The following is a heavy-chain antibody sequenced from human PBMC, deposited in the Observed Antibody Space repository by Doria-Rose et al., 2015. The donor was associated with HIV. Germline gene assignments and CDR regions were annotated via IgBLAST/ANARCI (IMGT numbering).Heavy chain of an antibody. D-gene: IGHD6-13*01. CDR3: ARIRSSRWYHKYYFDF. CDR1: GVSLSSPGMG. J-gene: IGHJ4*02. Sequence: TLKESGPVLVKPTETLTLTCTVSGVSLSSPGMGVSWIRQPPGKALEWLANIFSDDERSYKTSLKSRLTISRGTSKSQVVLTMTDMDPVDTATYYCARIRSSRWYHKYYFDFWGQGALVIVSA. CDR2: IFSDDER. V-gene: IGHV2-26*01.